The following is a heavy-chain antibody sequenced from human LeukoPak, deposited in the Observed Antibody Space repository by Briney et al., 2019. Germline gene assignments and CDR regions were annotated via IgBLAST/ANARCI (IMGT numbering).Heavy chain of an antibody. CDR2: INHSGST. V-gene: IGHV4-34*01. CDR1: GGSFSGYY. CDR3: ARQYYYYYCYVDV. Sequence: SETLCLTCAVYGGSFSGYYWSWIRQPPGKGLEWIGEINHSGSTNYNPSLKSRVTISVDTSKNQFSLKLSSVTAADTAVYYCARQYYYYYCYVDVWGKGTTVTISS. J-gene: IGHJ6*03.